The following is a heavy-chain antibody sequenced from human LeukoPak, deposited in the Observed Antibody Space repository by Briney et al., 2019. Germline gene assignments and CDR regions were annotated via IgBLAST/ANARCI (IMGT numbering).Heavy chain of an antibody. D-gene: IGHD6-19*01. CDR1: GGSISSYY. J-gene: IGHJ4*02. V-gene: IGHV4-59*01. CDR3: ARSWQQWYFDY. Sequence: SETPSLTCTVSGGSISSYYWSWIRQPPGKGLEWIGYIYYSGSTNYNPSLKSRVTISVDTSKSQFSLKLSSVTAADTAVYYCARSWQQWYFDYWGQGTLVTVSS. CDR2: IYYSGST.